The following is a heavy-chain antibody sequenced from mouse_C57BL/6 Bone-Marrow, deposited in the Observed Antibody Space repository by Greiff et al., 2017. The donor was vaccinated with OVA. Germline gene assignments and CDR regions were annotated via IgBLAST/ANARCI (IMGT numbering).Heavy chain of an antibody. D-gene: IGHD1-1*01. V-gene: IGHV3-6*01. J-gene: IGHJ1*03. Sequence: ESGPGLVKPSQSLSLTCSVTGYSITSGYYWNWIRQFPGNKLEWMGYISYDGSNNYNPSLKNRISITRDTSKNQFFLKLNSVTTEDTATYYCARAPLITTVVAYYWYFDVWGTGTTVTVSS. CDR1: GYSITSGYY. CDR2: ISYDGSN. CDR3: ARAPLITTVVAYYWYFDV.